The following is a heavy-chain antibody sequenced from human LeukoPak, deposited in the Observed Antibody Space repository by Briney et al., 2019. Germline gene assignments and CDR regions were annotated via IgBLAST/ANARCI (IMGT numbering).Heavy chain of an antibody. J-gene: IGHJ4*02. CDR3: ARQVVDYYGSGSYPDY. Sequence: GSLRLSCAGSGFTFSSYWMSWVRQAPGKGLEWVAIISQDGSEKYYVDSVKGRFTISRDNAKNSLYLQMNSLRVEDTAVYYCARQVVDYYGSGSYPDYWGQGTLVTVSS. D-gene: IGHD3-10*01. CDR1: GFTFSSYW. CDR2: ISQDGSEK. V-gene: IGHV3-7*01.